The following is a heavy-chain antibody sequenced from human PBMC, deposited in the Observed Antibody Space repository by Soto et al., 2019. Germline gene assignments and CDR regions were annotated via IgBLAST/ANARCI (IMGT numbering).Heavy chain of an antibody. V-gene: IGHV4-30-4*01. CDR3: ARSLPPQYYGWKERHSYFDY. Sequence: SETLSLTCTVSGGSISSGDYYWSWIRQPPGKGLEWFGYIYYSGSTYYNPSLKSRVTISVDTSKNQFSLKLSSVTAADTAVYYCARSLPPQYYGWKERHSYFDYWGQGTLVTVSS. CDR1: GGSISSGDYY. D-gene: IGHD3-16*01. J-gene: IGHJ4*02. CDR2: IYYSGST.